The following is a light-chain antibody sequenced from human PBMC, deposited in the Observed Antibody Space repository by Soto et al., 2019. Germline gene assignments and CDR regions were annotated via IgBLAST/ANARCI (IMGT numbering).Light chain of an antibody. Sequence: EIVLTQSPGTLSLSPGERATLSCRASQSVSSSYLAWYQRKPGQAPRLLIYGASSRATGIPDRFSGSGSGTDFTLTISRLEPEDFEVYYCQQYGSSPPLTFGGGTKVDIK. J-gene: IGKJ4*01. CDR2: GAS. CDR3: QQYGSSPPLT. V-gene: IGKV3-20*01. CDR1: QSVSSSY.